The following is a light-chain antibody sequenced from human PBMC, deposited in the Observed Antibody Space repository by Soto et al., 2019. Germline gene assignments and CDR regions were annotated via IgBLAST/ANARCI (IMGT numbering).Light chain of an antibody. V-gene: IGKV4-1*01. Sequence: DIVTTQSPDSLAVSLGERATINCKSSQSVLYSSNNKNYLAWYQQKPGQPPKLLIYWASTRESGVPDRFSGSGSGTDFTLTISSLQAEDVAVYYCQQYYSGEYTFGQGTKLEIK. CDR2: WAS. J-gene: IGKJ2*01. CDR3: QQYYSGEYT. CDR1: QSVLYSSNNKNY.